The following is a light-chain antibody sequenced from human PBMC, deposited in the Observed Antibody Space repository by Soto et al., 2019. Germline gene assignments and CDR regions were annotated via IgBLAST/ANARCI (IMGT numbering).Light chain of an antibody. J-gene: IGKJ4*01. V-gene: IGKV1-5*03. Sequence: DIQMTQAPSTLSASMGDRVTITCRASQSINSWLAWYQQKPGKAPKLLIYKASTLGAGVPLRVTGSGSGTEFTLTISDLQPDDFATYYCQQYNDYPLTFGGGTTVEIK. CDR3: QQYNDYPLT. CDR2: KAS. CDR1: QSINSW.